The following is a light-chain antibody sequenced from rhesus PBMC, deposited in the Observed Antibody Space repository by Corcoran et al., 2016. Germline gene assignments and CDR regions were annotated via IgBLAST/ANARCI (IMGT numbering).Light chain of an antibody. V-gene: IGKV1S14*01. CDR2: YAV. Sequence: DIQMTQSPSSLSASVGDTVTITCRASQGISNYLAWYQQKPGNAPKPLIYYAVTLETGVPSRFSGSGTGTDFTLTISSLQPEDFAIYYCQQHNSYPPTFGQGTKVEIK. CDR3: QQHNSYPPT. J-gene: IGKJ1*01. CDR1: QGISNY.